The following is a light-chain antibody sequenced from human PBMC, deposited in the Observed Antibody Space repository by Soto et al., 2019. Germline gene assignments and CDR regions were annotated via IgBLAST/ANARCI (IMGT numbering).Light chain of an antibody. J-gene: IGLJ1*01. CDR1: SGSISSTY. Sequence: FLLTQPHSVSECPGKTVTICCTRSSGSISSTYVQSYQQHPGSAPTTVIHLDNQRHSGIPHRFSRSIDSSSDSASLTFSGLKTEDEADYYCQSYDSSSYVFGTGTKSPS. CDR2: LDN. V-gene: IGLV6-57*04. CDR3: QSYDSSSYV.